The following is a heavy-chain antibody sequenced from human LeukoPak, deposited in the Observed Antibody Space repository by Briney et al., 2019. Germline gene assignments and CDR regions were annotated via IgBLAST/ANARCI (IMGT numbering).Heavy chain of an antibody. CDR1: GGSISSSSYY. Sequence: SETLSLTCTVSGGSISSSSYYWGWIRQPPGKGLEWIGSIYYSGSTYYNPSLKSRVTISVDTSKNQFSLKLSSVTVADTAVYYCAISLWFGELYYFDYWGQGTLVTVSS. V-gene: IGHV4-39*01. CDR3: AISLWFGELYYFDY. D-gene: IGHD3-10*01. CDR2: IYYSGST. J-gene: IGHJ4*02.